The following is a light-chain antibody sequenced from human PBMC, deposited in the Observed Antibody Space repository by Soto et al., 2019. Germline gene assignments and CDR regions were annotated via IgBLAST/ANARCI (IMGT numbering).Light chain of an antibody. CDR2: GAS. J-gene: IGKJ1*01. Sequence: EIVMTQSPATLSVSPGERATLSCRASQSVSSNLAWYQQKPGQAPRLLIYGASTRATGIAARFSGSGSGTEFTLTISSLQSEEFAVYYCQQYNNWWTFGQGTKVEIK. V-gene: IGKV3-15*01. CDR1: QSVSSN. CDR3: QQYNNWWT.